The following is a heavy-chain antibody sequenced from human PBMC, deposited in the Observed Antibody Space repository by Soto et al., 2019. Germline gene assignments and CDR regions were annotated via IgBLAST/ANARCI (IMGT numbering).Heavy chain of an antibody. D-gene: IGHD2-15*01. V-gene: IGHV3-66*01. CDR1: GFTISSNY. Sequence: EVQLVESGGGLVQPGGSLRLSCAASGFTISSNYMSWVRQAPGKGLEWVSVLYTGGTTYYTDSVKGRFTISRDNSKNTLYLQMNSLRVEDTAVCYGARGAPSCSCPDYWGQGTLVTVSS. J-gene: IGHJ4*02. CDR3: ARGAPSCSCPDY. CDR2: LYTGGTT.